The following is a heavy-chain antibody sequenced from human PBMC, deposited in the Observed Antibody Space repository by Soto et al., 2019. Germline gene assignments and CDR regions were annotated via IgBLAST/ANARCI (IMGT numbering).Heavy chain of an antibody. Sequence: SETLSLTCTVSGGSISTYYWNWIRQPPGKGLEWIGYKQYSGSPNYNPSLSSRVTISLDASQNQLSLKLNSVTAADTAVYYCARHIGGTPQFDSWGPGTVVTVSS. CDR3: ARHIGGTPQFDS. CDR2: KQYSGSP. V-gene: IGHV4-59*08. CDR1: GGSISTYY. D-gene: IGHD3-3*01. J-gene: IGHJ4*02.